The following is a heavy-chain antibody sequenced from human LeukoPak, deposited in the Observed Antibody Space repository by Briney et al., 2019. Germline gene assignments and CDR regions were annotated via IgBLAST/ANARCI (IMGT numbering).Heavy chain of an antibody. CDR3: ARDHGSGWYYYYGMDV. Sequence: ASVKVSCKASGGTFSSYTISWVRQAPGQGLEWMGRIIPIPGIANYAQKFQGRVTITADKSTSTAYMELSSLRSEDTAVYYCARDHGSGWYYYYGMDVWGQGTTVTVSS. CDR2: IIPIPGIA. D-gene: IGHD6-19*01. CDR1: GGTFSSYT. V-gene: IGHV1-69*04. J-gene: IGHJ6*02.